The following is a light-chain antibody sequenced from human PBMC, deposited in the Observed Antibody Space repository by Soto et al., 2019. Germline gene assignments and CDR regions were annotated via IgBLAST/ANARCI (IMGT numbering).Light chain of an antibody. J-gene: IGKJ1*01. CDR1: QSVSNNY. CDR2: GAS. Sequence: EIVLTQSPGTLSLSAWERATLSCRASQSVSNNYLAWYQQKPGQVPTVLLYGASNRATGIPDRFSGSGSGTDFTLTISRLEPEDFAVYYCQRYDTSPTFGQGTRVEIK. CDR3: QRYDTSPT. V-gene: IGKV3-20*01.